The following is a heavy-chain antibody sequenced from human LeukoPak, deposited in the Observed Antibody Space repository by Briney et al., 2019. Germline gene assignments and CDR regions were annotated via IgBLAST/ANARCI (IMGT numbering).Heavy chain of an antibody. Sequence: GGSLRLSCAASGFTFSSYSMNWVRQAPGKGLEWVSSISSSSSYIYYADSVKGRFTISRDNSKNTLYLQMNSLRAEDTAVYYCAKDYSTVTTSWPGDYWGQGTLVTVSS. CDR1: GFTFSSYS. D-gene: IGHD4-17*01. CDR3: AKDYSTVTTSWPGDY. V-gene: IGHV3-21*04. J-gene: IGHJ4*02. CDR2: ISSSSSYI.